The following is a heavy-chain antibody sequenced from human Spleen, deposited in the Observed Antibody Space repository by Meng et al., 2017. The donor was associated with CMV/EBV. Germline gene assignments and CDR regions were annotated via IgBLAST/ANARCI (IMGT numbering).Heavy chain of an antibody. CDR2: IRYDGSNK. J-gene: IGHJ5*02. Sequence: GESLKISCAASGFTFSSYGMHWVRQAPGKGLEWVAFIRYDGSNKYYADSVKGRFTISRDNSKNTLYLQMNSLRAEDTAVYYCARVRIVVVAATRGWGFDPWGQGTLVTVSS. D-gene: IGHD2-15*01. CDR3: ARVRIVVVAATRGWGFDP. CDR1: GFTFSSYG. V-gene: IGHV3-30*02.